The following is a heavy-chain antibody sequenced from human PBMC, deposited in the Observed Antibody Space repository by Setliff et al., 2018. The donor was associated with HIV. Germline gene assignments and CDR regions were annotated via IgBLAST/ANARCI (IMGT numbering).Heavy chain of an antibody. CDR1: GGSVSSGSYY. Sequence: PSETLSLTCTVSGGSVSSGSYYWSWIRQPPGKGLEWIGYIYYSGSTKHNPSRKSRVTISLDTSKNQFSLKLTSVTAADTAVYYCARYSPRGYTLTGPYWGRGTLVTVSS. V-gene: IGHV4-61*01. J-gene: IGHJ4*02. CDR2: IYYSGST. D-gene: IGHD6-25*01. CDR3: ARYSPRGYTLTGPY.